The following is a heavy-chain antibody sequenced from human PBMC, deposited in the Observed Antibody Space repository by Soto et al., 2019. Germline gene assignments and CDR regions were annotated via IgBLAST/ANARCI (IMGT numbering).Heavy chain of an antibody. V-gene: IGHV4-4*02. Sequence: SETLSLSCAVSGGSLSSVNWWSWVRQPPGKGLEWIGEIYHNVSTNYNSSLKSRVTMSLDKSKNQFSLELSSVTAADTAVYYCARTFSLGNWYVFDYWAQGTLVTVSS. CDR3: ARTFSLGNWYVFDY. D-gene: IGHD1-1*01. CDR2: IYHNVST. CDR1: GGSLSSVNW. J-gene: IGHJ4*02.